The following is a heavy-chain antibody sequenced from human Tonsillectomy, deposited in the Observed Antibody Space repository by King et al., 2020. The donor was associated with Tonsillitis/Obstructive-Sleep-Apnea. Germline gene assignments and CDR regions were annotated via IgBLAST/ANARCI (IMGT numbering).Heavy chain of an antibody. V-gene: IGHV5-10-1*03. CDR1: GYSFTSYW. J-gene: IGHJ6*02. CDR2: IDPSDSYT. CDR3: ASTPRGGYYYYGMDV. D-gene: IGHD3-16*01. Sequence: VQLVESGAEVKKPGESLRISCKGSGYSFTSYWISWVRQMPGKGLEWMGRIDPSDSYTNYSPSFQGHVTISADKSISTAYLQWSSLKASDTAMYYCASTPRGGYYYYGMDVWGQGTTVTVSS.